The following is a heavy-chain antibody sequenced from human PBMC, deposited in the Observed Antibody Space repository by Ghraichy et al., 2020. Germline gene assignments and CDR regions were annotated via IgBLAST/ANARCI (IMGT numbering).Heavy chain of an antibody. CDR2: IYYSGST. V-gene: IGHV4-59*01. D-gene: IGHD4-17*01. CDR3: ARAGVDYGESYFDY. Sequence: SETLSLTCTVSGGSISSYYWSWIRQPPGKGLEWIGYIYYSGSTNYNPSLKSRVTISVDTSKNKFSLKLNSVTAADTAVYYCARAGVDYGESYFDYWGQGTLVTVSS. J-gene: IGHJ4*02. CDR1: GGSISSYY.